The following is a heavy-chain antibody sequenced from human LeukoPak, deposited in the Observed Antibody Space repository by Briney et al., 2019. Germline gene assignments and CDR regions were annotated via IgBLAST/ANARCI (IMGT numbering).Heavy chain of an antibody. V-gene: IGHV3-11*01. J-gene: IGHJ6*03. CDR1: GFIFSDFY. CDR3: AKETGSSYYYMDV. CDR2: ISISGTTT. Sequence: GGSLRLSCAASGFIFSDFYMGWIRQAPGKGLEWVSYISISGTTTNYADSVKGRFTISRDDARNSLYLQMNSLTAEDTAVYYCAKETGSSYYYMDVWGKGTTVTVSS.